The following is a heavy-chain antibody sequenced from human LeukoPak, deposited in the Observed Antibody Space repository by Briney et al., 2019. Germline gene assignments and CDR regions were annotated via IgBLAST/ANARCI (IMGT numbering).Heavy chain of an antibody. J-gene: IGHJ3*02. CDR1: GYTFTNYY. CDR2: LNPSGGST. CDR3: ARLYNWNYHAFDI. V-gene: IGHV1-46*01. Sequence: GASVKVSCKASGYTFTNYYMHWVRQAPGQGLEWMGILNPSGGSTSHAQKFQGRVTMIRDTSTSMVYMELSTLRSEDTAVYYCARLYNWNYHAFDIWGQGTMVTVSS. D-gene: IGHD1-7*01.